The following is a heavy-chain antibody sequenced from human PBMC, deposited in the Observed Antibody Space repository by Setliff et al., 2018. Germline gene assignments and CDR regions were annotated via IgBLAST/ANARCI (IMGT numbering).Heavy chain of an antibody. CDR1: GYIFTSYG. CDR2: ISTYNGKT. Sequence: GASGKVSCKASGYIFTSYGFSWVRQAPGQGLEWMGWISTYNGKTNYAQKFQGRVTLTTDTSTGTAYMEVRSLRSDDTAQYYCVRDRAAIVVGPPTAAFDIWGQGTMVTVSS. V-gene: IGHV1-18*01. D-gene: IGHD2-2*01. CDR3: VRDRAAIVVGPPTAAFDI. J-gene: IGHJ3*02.